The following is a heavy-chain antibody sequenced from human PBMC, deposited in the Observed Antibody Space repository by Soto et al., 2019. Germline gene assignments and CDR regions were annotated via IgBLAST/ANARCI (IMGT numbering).Heavy chain of an antibody. J-gene: IGHJ6*02. V-gene: IGHV3-33*01. CDR1: GFTFSSYG. CDR3: ARGREGVTIFGVVYRPTEYGMDV. CDR2: IWYDGSNK. Sequence: GGSLRLSCAASGFTFSSYGMHWVRQAPGKGLEWVAVIWYDGSNKYYADSVKGRFTISRDNSKNTLYLQMNSLRAEDTAVYYCARGREGVTIFGVVYRPTEYGMDVWGQGTTVTVSS. D-gene: IGHD3-3*01.